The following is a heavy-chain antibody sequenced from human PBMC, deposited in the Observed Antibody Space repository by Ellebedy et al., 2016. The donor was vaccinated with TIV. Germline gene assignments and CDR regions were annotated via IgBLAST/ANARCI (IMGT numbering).Heavy chain of an antibody. CDR3: AKDAPNGSIDN. D-gene: IGHD6-13*01. Sequence: GGSLRLSXAASGFTFGDYHMHWVRQPPGEGLESVCIIAWDGSSSRCADSVKGRFTISRDNRENSLFLQMHSLRTEDTALYYCAKDAPNGSIDNWGQGTLVTVSS. CDR1: GFTFGDYH. V-gene: IGHV3-43*01. CDR2: IAWDGSSS. J-gene: IGHJ4*02.